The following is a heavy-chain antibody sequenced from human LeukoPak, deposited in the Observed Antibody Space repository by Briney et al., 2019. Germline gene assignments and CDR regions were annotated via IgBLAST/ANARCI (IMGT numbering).Heavy chain of an antibody. V-gene: IGHV1-2*02. CDR2: INPSSGGT. D-gene: IGHD1-14*01. Sequence: ASVKVSCKASGYTFIGYYINWVRQAPGQGLEWMGWINPSSGGTYSAQKFRGRVTLTEDTTISTVYMEMSGLSSYDTAVYYCARTTTSHGDYWGQGTLVTVSS. CDR3: ARTTTSHGDY. CDR1: GYTFIGYY. J-gene: IGHJ4*02.